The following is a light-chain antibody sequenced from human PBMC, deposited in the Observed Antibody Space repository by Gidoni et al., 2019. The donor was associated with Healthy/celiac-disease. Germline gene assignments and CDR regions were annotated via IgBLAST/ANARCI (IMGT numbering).Light chain of an antibody. V-gene: IGKV3-20*01. Sequence: EIVLTQSPGTLSLSPGERATLSCRASQSVSSSYLAWYQQKPGQAPRLLIYGSSSRATGSPDRFSGSGSGTDFTLTISRLEPEDFAVYYCQQYGRAPRTFXXXTKVEIK. CDR3: QQYGRAPRT. CDR1: QSVSSSY. CDR2: GSS. J-gene: IGKJ1*01.